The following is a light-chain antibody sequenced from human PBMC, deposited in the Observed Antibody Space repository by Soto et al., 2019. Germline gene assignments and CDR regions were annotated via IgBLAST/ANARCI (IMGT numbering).Light chain of an antibody. CDR2: GAS. J-gene: IGKJ4*01. CDR3: QQYGSSLFT. CDR1: QSVSSSY. Sequence: EIVLTQSPCTLSLSPGERATLSCRASQSVSSSYLAWYQQKPGQAPRLLIYGASSRATGIPDRFSGSGSGTDFTLTISRLEPEDFAVYYCQQYGSSLFTFGGGTKVDIK. V-gene: IGKV3-20*01.